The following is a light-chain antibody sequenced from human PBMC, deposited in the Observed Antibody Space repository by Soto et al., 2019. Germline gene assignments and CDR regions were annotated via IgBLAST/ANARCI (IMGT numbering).Light chain of an antibody. Sequence: IPMAKSTSSLPPSLPHRVLITCRASQSISSRLAWYQQKPGKAPKLLIYDASTLESGVPSRFSGSGSGTEFTLTISSLQPDDFAAYYCQQYDNFWTFGQGTKVDI. J-gene: IGKJ1*01. CDR1: QSISSR. CDR3: QQYDNFWT. CDR2: DAS. V-gene: IGKV1-5*01.